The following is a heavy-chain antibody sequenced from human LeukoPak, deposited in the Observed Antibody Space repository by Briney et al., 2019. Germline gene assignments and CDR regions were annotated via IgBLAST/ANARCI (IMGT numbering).Heavy chain of an antibody. Sequence: ASVKVSCRASENTLSRYYMNWVGQSPGQGLDWMGIINPTGRSASSAHNFQGRVSMTIDQSRSTFFLQLSSLTSQDTAVYYCARDGHGTSTWGWFDPWGQGTLVTVSS. D-gene: IGHD7-27*01. J-gene: IGHJ5*01. V-gene: IGHV1-46*01. CDR1: ENTLSRYY. CDR3: ARDGHGTSTWGWFDP. CDR2: INPTGRSA.